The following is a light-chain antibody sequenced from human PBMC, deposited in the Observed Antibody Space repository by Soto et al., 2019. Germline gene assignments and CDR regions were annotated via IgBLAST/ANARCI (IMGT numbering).Light chain of an antibody. CDR2: SNN. J-gene: IGLJ2*01. V-gene: IGLV1-44*01. CDR1: SSNIGSDP. Sequence: QSVLTQPPSASGTPGQRVTISCSGSSSNIGSDPVNWYQQLPGTAPKVLIYSNNQRPSGVPDRFSGSKSGTSASLAISGLQFEDEADYYCAAWDDSLNGPIFGGGTKLTVL. CDR3: AAWDDSLNGPI.